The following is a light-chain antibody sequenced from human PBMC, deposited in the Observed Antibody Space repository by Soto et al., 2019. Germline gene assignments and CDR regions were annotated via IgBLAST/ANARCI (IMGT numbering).Light chain of an antibody. J-gene: IGKJ1*01. V-gene: IGKV1-39*01. CDR2: AAS. CDR3: QQSFRPLWT. Sequence: DIQMTQSPSSLSASVGDRVTITCRASHSISNYLNWYQQKPGKAPKLLIYAASSMQSGVPSRFSGSGSETDFTLTISSLQPDDSATYYCQQSFRPLWTFGQGTKVEV. CDR1: HSISNY.